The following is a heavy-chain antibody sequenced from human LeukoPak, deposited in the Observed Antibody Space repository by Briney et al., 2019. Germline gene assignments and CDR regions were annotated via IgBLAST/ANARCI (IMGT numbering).Heavy chain of an antibody. CDR2: IRTKPYGGTT. J-gene: IGHJ6*02. CDR3: ARQISMNLMDV. Sequence: GGSLRLSCTTSGFTFGDYALSWVRQAPGKGLEWVGVIRTKPYGGTTEYAASVKGRFILSRDDSKSIAVLQMNSLRTEDTAVYFWARQISMNLMDVWGQGTTVIVSS. CDR1: GFTFGDYA. V-gene: IGHV3-49*04. D-gene: IGHD3-22*01.